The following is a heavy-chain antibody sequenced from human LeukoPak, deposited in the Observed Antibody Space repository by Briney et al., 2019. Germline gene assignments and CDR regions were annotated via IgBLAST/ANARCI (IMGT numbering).Heavy chain of an antibody. CDR3: ARELLWFGELEGDCGMDV. D-gene: IGHD3-10*01. CDR2: ISYDGNLK. Sequence: PGGSLRLSCAASGFTFSSYAMHWVRQAPGKGLEWVAVISYDGNLKYYADSVRGRFTISRDNSKNTLYVQMNSLRAEDTAVYYCARELLWFGELEGDCGMDVWGKGTTVIVSS. J-gene: IGHJ6*04. V-gene: IGHV3-30*04. CDR1: GFTFSSYA.